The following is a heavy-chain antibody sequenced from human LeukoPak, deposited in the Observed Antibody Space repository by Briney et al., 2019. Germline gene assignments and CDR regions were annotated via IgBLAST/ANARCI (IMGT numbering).Heavy chain of an antibody. V-gene: IGHV3-53*01. J-gene: IGHJ4*02. Sequence: PGGSLRLSCAVSELSVSSNYMNWVRQAPGKGREWVSVIYSGGATYYADSVRDRFTISRDNSKNMVSLQMTSLGAEDTAVYYCARGRFSGPDDYWGQGTLVTVSS. CDR1: ELSVSSNY. D-gene: IGHD6-19*01. CDR2: IYSGGAT. CDR3: ARGRFSGPDDY.